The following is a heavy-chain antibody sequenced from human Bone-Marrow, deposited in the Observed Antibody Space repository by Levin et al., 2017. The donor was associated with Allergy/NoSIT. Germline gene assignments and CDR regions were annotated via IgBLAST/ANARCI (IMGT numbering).Heavy chain of an antibody. CDR1: GYTLTELS. CDR3: NVVVVAATPLGNHKYFQH. CDR2: FDPEDGET. Sequence: ASVKVSCKVSGYTLTELSMHWVRQAPGKGLEWMGGFDPEDGETIYAQKFQGRVTMTEDTSTDTAYMELSSLRSEDTAVYYCNVVVVAATPLGNHKYFQHWGQGTLVTVSS. D-gene: IGHD2-15*01. J-gene: IGHJ1*01. V-gene: IGHV1-24*01.